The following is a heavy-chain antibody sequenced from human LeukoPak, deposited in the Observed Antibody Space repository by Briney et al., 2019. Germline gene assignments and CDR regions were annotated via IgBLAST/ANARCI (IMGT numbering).Heavy chain of an antibody. CDR1: GFTLNGYW. J-gene: IGHJ4*02. D-gene: IGHD4-17*01. CDR3: AKDTTEYGDSLFDY. Sequence: GGSLRLSCAAPGFTLNGYWMHWVRQAPGKGLVWVSRINSDGSTTSYADSVKGRFTISRDNSKNTLYLQMNSLRAEDTAVYYCAKDTTEYGDSLFDYWGQGTLVTVSS. CDR2: INSDGSTT. V-gene: IGHV3-74*01.